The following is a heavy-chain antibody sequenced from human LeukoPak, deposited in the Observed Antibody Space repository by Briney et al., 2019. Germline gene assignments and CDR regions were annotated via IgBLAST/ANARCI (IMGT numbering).Heavy chain of an antibody. CDR3: ARVPDDTSGYYYMDY. Sequence: ASVKVSCKASGYTFTSYGISWVRQAPGQGLEWMGWISAYNGNTNYAQKLQGRVTMTTDTSTSTAYMELRSLRSDDTAVYYCARVPDDTSGYYYMDYWGQGTLVTVSS. CDR1: GYTFTSYG. V-gene: IGHV1-18*01. J-gene: IGHJ4*02. CDR2: ISAYNGNT. D-gene: IGHD3-22*01.